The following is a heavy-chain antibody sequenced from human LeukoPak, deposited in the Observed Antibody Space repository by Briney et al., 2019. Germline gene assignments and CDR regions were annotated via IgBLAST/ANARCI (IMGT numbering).Heavy chain of an antibody. CDR2: IISQTDGGTI. CDR3: TTGDLSQASFDF. V-gene: IGHV3-15*01. J-gene: IGHJ4*02. D-gene: IGHD5-24*01. CDR1: GFTFSNAW. Sequence: GGSLRLSCAASGFTFSNAWMSWVRQTPGKGLEWVGRIISQTDGGTIDYSAPVKGRFTVSRDDSKNTLYLQMNSLQSEDTAVYYCTTGDLSQASFDFWGQGTLVTVSS.